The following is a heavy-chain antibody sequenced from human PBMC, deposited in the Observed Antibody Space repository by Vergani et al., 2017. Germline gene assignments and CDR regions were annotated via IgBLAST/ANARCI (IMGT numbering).Heavy chain of an antibody. V-gene: IGHV2-5*04. CDR3: VYRKTECGTTGCFYPFYYYYYMDV. J-gene: IGHJ6*03. CDR2: IYWNDDQ. CDR1: GFSLNTRGVS. D-gene: IGHD1-7*01. Sequence: QITLKESGPTLVKPTQTLTLTCTFSGFSLNTRGVSVAWIRQPPGKALDWLAPIYWNDDQHYSPSLNNSVTITKDTSKNQVVLTMTNMDYVDTGTYYCVYRKTECGTTGCFYPFYYYYYMDVWGKGTTVTVSS.